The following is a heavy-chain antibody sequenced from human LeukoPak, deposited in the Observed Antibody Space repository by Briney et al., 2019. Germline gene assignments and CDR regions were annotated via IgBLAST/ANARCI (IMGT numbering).Heavy chain of an antibody. Sequence: GGTLRLSCAASGFTFSSYWMSWVRQALGKGLEWVANIKQDGSEKYYVDSVKGRFTISRDNAKNSLYLQMNSLRAEDTAVYYCARDHPGYCSSTSCYRLGDYWGQGTLVTVSS. J-gene: IGHJ4*02. V-gene: IGHV3-7*01. CDR2: IKQDGSEK. D-gene: IGHD2-2*01. CDR3: ARDHPGYCSSTSCYRLGDY. CDR1: GFTFSSYW.